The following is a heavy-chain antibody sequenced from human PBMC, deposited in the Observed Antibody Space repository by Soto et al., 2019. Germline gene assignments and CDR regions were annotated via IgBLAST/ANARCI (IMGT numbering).Heavy chain of an antibody. J-gene: IGHJ4*02. CDR3: ARGRGRITIFGVVITSTPFDY. CDR2: INAGNGNT. V-gene: IGHV1-3*01. Sequence: GAPVKVSCKASGYTFTSYSMHLVRPAPRQKLEGVGWINAGNGNTKYSQKFQGRVTITRDTSASTAYMELSSLRSEDTAVYYCARGRGRITIFGVVITSTPFDYWGQGTLVTVSS. D-gene: IGHD3-3*01. CDR1: GYTFTSYS.